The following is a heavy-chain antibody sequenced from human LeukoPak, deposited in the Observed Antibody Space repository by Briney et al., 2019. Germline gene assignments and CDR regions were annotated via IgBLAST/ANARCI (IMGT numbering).Heavy chain of an antibody. J-gene: IGHJ4*02. CDR3: ASSILGYSNLDY. D-gene: IGHD4-11*01. CDR1: GGSISSSSYY. Sequence: SETLSLTCTVSGGSISSSSYYWGWIRQPPGKGLEWIGSIYYSGSTYYNPSLKSRVTISVDTSKNQFSLKLSSVTSADTAVYYCASSILGYSNLDYWGQGTLVTVSS. V-gene: IGHV4-39*07. CDR2: IYYSGST.